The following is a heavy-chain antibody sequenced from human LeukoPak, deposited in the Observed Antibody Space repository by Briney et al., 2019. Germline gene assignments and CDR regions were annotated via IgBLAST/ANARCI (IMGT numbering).Heavy chain of an antibody. CDR1: GFTFSSYA. Sequence: GVSLRLSCAASGFTFSSYAMSWVRQAPGKGLEWVSAISGSGGSTYYADSVKGRFTISRDNSKNILYVQMNSLRVDDTAVYYCAIGPDYGSSGSWGQGTLVTVSS. CDR3: AIGPDYGSSGS. D-gene: IGHD3-10*01. J-gene: IGHJ4*02. V-gene: IGHV3-23*01. CDR2: ISGSGGST.